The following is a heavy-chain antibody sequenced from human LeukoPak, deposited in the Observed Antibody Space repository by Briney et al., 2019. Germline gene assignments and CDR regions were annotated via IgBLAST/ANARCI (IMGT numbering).Heavy chain of an antibody. CDR1: GFTFSSYA. CDR3: ARARWYFDY. Sequence: GRSLRLSCAASGFTFSSYAMHWVRQAPGKGLEWVAVISYDGSNKYYADSVKGRFTISRDNSKNTLYLQMNSLRAEDTAVYYCARARWYFDYWGQGTLVTVSP. J-gene: IGHJ4*02. D-gene: IGHD4-23*01. CDR2: ISYDGSNK. V-gene: IGHV3-30-3*01.